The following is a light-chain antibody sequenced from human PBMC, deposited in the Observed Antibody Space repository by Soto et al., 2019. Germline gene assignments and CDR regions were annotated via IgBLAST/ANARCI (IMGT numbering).Light chain of an antibody. Sequence: DIQMTQSPSTLSASVGDRVTITCRASQSISSWLAWYQQKPGKAPKLLIYDASSLESGVPSRFSGSGSGPEFTLTISSLQPDDFATYYCQQYNSYSEYTFGQGTKLEIK. J-gene: IGKJ2*01. CDR2: DAS. V-gene: IGKV1-5*01. CDR3: QQYNSYSEYT. CDR1: QSISSW.